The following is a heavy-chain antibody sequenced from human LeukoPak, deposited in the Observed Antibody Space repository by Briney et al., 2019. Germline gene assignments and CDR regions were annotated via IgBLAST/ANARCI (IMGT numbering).Heavy chain of an antibody. CDR1: GGSISSYY. CDR2: ISYSGST. J-gene: IGHJ3*02. D-gene: IGHD6-13*01. Sequence: SETLSLTCIVSGGSISSYYWSWIRQPPGKGLECIGYISYSGSTNYNPSLKSRVTLSIDTSKNQFSLKVSSVTAADTAVDYCAAYRQQLGAFDIWAKGQWSPSLQ. CDR3: AAYRQQLGAFDI. V-gene: IGHV4-59*08.